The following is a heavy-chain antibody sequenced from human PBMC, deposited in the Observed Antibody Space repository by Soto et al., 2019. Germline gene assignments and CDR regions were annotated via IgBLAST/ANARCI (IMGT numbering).Heavy chain of an antibody. CDR3: ARSYGDYVHFDY. CDR2: IYHSGST. CDR1: GGSIISGGYS. D-gene: IGHD4-17*01. Sequence: PAETLSLTCAVSGGSIISGGYSWICIRQPPGKGLEWIGYIYHSGSTYYNPSLKSRVTISVDRSKNQFSLKLSSVTAADTAVYYCARSYGDYVHFDYWGQGTLVTVSS. J-gene: IGHJ4*02. V-gene: IGHV4-30-2*01.